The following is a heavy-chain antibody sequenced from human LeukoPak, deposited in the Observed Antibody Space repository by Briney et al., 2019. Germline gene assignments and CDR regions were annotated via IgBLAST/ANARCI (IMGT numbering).Heavy chain of an antibody. D-gene: IGHD1-14*01. CDR1: GFRFSSYE. J-gene: IGHJ4*02. Sequence: GGSLRLSCAASGFRFSSYEMNWVRQAPGRGLEWVSYIGNTGRTIYYVDSVKGRFTVSRGNAKNSLYLQMNSLRAEDTAIYYCVRGDRYFFDYWGQGTLITVSS. CDR3: VRGDRYFFDY. V-gene: IGHV3-48*03. CDR2: IGNTGRTI.